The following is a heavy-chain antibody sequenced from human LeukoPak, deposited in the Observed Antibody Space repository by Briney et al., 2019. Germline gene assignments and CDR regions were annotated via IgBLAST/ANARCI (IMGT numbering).Heavy chain of an antibody. CDR2: ISYDGSNK. CDR1: GFTFSNAW. D-gene: IGHD4-11*01. J-gene: IGHJ4*02. Sequence: GGSLRLSCAASGFTFSNAWMSWVRQAPGRGLEWVAVISYDGSNKYYADSVKGRFTISRDNSKNTLYLQMNSLRAEDTAVYYCGLWYSNYFDYWGQGTLVTVSS. V-gene: IGHV3-30*03. CDR3: GLWYSNYFDY.